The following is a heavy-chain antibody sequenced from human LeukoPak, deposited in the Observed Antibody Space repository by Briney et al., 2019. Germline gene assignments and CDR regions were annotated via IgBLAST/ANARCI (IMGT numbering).Heavy chain of an antibody. D-gene: IGHD3-10*01. J-gene: IGHJ6*02. CDR1: GASIDSGDYY. CDR3: AREFYGSGSNAPYYCYYGMDV. V-gene: IGHV4-30-4*01. Sequence: PSETLSLTCTVSGASIDSGDYYWSWIRQPPGKGLEWIGYVFYSGSAYYNPSLKSRLIISVDTSKNQFSLKLSSVTAADTAVYYCAREFYGSGSNAPYYCYYGMDVWGRGTTVTVSS. CDR2: VFYSGSA.